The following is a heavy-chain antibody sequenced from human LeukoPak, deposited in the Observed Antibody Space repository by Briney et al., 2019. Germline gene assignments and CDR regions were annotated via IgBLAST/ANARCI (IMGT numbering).Heavy chain of an antibody. V-gene: IGHV5-51*01. D-gene: IGHD2-15*01. CDR1: GYSFTSYW. J-gene: IGHJ2*01. CDR3: ARRTYCSGGSCYPHWYFDL. Sequence: GESLKISCKGSGYSFTSYWIGWVRQMPGKGLEWMGIIYPGDSDTRYSPSFQGQVTISADKSISTAYLQWSSLKASDTAMYYCARRTYCSGGSCYPHWYFDLWGRGTLVTVSS. CDR2: IYPGDSDT.